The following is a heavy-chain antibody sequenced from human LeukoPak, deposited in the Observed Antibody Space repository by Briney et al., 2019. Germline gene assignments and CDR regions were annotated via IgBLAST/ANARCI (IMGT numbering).Heavy chain of an antibody. Sequence: ASVKVSCEASGGTFSSYAISWVRQAPGQGLEWMGGIIPIFGTANYAQKFQGRVTITADESTSTAYMELSSLRSEDTAVYYCARELRYFDWFPGIYYYYMDVWGKGTTVTVSS. V-gene: IGHV1-69*13. J-gene: IGHJ6*03. CDR3: ARELRYFDWFPGIYYYYMDV. CDR1: GGTFSSYA. D-gene: IGHD3-9*01. CDR2: IIPIFGTA.